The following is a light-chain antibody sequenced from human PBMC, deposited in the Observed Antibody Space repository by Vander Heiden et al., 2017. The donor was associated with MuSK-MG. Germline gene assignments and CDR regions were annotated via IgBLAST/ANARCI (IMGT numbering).Light chain of an antibody. CDR1: QSISNY. J-gene: IGKJ2*01. CDR3: QQSDSTPYT. Sequence: DIQMTQSPSSLSASVGDRVTITCRARQSISNYLNWYQHKPGKAPNLLIYAASSLQSGVPSRFSGSGSGTDFTLTISRLQPEDFATYFCQQSDSTPYTFGQGTKLEIK. CDR2: AAS. V-gene: IGKV1-39*01.